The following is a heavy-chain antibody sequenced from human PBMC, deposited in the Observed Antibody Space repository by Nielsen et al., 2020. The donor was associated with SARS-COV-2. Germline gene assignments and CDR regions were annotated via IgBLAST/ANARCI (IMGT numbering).Heavy chain of an antibody. CDR2: INPSGGST. V-gene: IGHV1-46*01. J-gene: IGHJ5*02. D-gene: IGHD2-2*01. CDR3: ARGLTGYCSSTSCYVGWFDP. Sequence: WVRQAPGQGLEWMGIINPSGGSTSYAQKFQGRVTITRDTSASTAYMELSRLRSDDTAVYYCARGLTGYCSSTSCYVGWFDPWGQGTLVTVSS.